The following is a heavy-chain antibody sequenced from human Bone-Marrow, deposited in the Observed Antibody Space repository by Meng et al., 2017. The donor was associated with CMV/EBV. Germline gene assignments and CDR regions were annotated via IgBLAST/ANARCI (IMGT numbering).Heavy chain of an antibody. CDR1: GFTFDSYG. Sequence: SLKISCAASGFTFDSYGMHWVRQAPGKGLEWVSGISWNSGSIGYADSVKGRFTISRDNAKNSLYLQMNSPRADDAALYYCEKDTGSIWYYFDYWGQGTLVTVSS. J-gene: IGHJ4*02. V-gene: IGHV3-9*01. D-gene: IGHD6-13*01. CDR3: EKDTGSIWYYFDY. CDR2: ISWNSGSI.